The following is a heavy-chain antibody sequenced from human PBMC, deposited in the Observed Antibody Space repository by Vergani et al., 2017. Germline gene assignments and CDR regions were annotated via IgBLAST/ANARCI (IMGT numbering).Heavy chain of an antibody. J-gene: IGHJ3*01. CDR2: GYWNDDE. CDR3: VHXLGYFDWDGAFDV. V-gene: IGHV2-5*01. D-gene: IGHD3-9*01. CDR1: GFSLTTGGEG. Sequence: QITLRESGPTLVKPTQTLTLTCTFSGFSLTTGGEGVGWIRQPPGRALEWLAFGYWNDDERYSPSLKSRVTITKDTSKNEVILTMATMDPVDTATYYCVHXLGYFDWDGAFDVWGPGKMVTVSS.